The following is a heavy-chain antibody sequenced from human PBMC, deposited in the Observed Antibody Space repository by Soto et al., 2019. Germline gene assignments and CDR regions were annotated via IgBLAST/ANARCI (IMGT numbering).Heavy chain of an antibody. V-gene: IGHV4-59*01. D-gene: IGHD3-3*01. CDR2: IYYSGST. CDR1: GGSISSYY. Sequence: SETLSLTCTVSGGSISSYYWSWIRQPPGKGLEWIGYIYYSGSTNYNPSLKSRVTISVDTSKNQFSLKLSSVTAADTAVYYCARAPYYDFWSGYSGTTFDYWGQGTLVTVSS. J-gene: IGHJ4*02. CDR3: ARAPYYDFWSGYSGTTFDY.